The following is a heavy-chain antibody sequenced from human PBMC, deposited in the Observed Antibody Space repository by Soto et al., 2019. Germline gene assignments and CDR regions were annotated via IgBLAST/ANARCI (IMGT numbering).Heavy chain of an antibody. CDR2: ISYHGSDK. CDR1: GFTFSNYG. Sequence: VQLVESGGGVVQPGRSLRLSCAASGFTFSNYGMHWVRQAPGKGLEWVAVISYHGSDKYYADSVKGRFTISRDNSKNTLYLQMDSLRAEDTAVYYCAKDHLTTTVTTVGYWGQGTLVTVSS. V-gene: IGHV3-30*18. CDR3: AKDHLTTTVTTVGY. J-gene: IGHJ4*02. D-gene: IGHD4-17*01.